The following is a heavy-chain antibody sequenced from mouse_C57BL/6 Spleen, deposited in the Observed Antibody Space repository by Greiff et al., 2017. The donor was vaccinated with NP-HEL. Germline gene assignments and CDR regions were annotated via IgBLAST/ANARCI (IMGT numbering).Heavy chain of an antibody. Sequence: EVMLVESGGGLVKPGGSLKLSCAASGFTFSDYGMHWVRQAPEKGLEWVAYISSGSSTIYYADTVKGRFTISRDNAKNTLFLQMTSLRSEDTAMYYCARRSNYPFYAMDYWGQGTSVTVSS. CDR1: GFTFSDYG. J-gene: IGHJ4*01. V-gene: IGHV5-17*01. D-gene: IGHD2-5*01. CDR2: ISSGSSTI. CDR3: ARRSNYPFYAMDY.